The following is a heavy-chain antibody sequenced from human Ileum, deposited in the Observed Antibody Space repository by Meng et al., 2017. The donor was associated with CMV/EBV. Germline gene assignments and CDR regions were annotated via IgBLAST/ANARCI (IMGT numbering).Heavy chain of an antibody. CDR2: ITSTTGTI. CDR3: ARDLQLST. D-gene: IGHD5-18*01. J-gene: IGHJ5*02. CDR1: GFTFSNAW. V-gene: IGHV3-48*04. Sequence: GESLKISCAASGFTFSNAWMSWVRQAPGKGLEWVSSITSTTGTIYYADSVKGRFTIFRDNAKNSLHLQMNSLRADDTAVYYCARDLQLSTWGQGTLVTVSS.